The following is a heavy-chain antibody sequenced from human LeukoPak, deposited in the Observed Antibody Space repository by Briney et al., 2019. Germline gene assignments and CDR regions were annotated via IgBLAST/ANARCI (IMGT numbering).Heavy chain of an antibody. CDR3: AKEESSRGPGRSGDFDY. CDR2: ISGSGGST. J-gene: IGHJ4*02. Sequence: GGSLRLSCAASGFTFSSYAMSWVRQAPGKGLEWVSAISGSGGSTYYADSVKGRFTISRDNSKNTLYLQMNSLRAEDTAVYYCAKEESSRGPGRSGDFDYWGQGTLVTVSS. CDR1: GFTFSSYA. V-gene: IGHV3-23*01. D-gene: IGHD1-26*01.